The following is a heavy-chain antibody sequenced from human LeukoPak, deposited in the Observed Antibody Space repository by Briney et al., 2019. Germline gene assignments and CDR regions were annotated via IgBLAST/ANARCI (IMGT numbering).Heavy chain of an antibody. Sequence: SVKVSCKASGGTFISYAISWVRQAPGQGLEWMGGIIPIFGTANYAQKFQGRVTITADESTSTAYMERSSLTAEETDVYYCAKSGPYYDFWSGYLTWGQGTLVTVSS. CDR3: AKSGPYYDFWSGYLT. D-gene: IGHD3-3*01. J-gene: IGHJ4*02. V-gene: IGHV1-69*13. CDR2: IIPIFGTA. CDR1: GGTFISYA.